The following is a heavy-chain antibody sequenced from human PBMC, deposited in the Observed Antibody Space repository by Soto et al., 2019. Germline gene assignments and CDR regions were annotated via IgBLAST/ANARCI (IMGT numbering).Heavy chain of an antibody. CDR1: GFTFSSYA. D-gene: IGHD3-22*01. V-gene: IGHV3-23*01. CDR3: SSTYYYDSSGYYYAFDI. CDR2: ISGSGGST. Sequence: GGSLRLSCAASGFTFSSYAMSWVRQAPGKGLEWVSAISGSGGSTYYADSVKGRFTISRDNSKNTLYLQMNSLRAEDTAVYYCSSTYYYDSSGYYYAFDIWGQGTMVTVSS. J-gene: IGHJ3*02.